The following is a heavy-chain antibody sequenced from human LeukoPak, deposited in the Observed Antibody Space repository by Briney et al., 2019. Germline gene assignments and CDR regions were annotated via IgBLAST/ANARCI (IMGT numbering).Heavy chain of an antibody. J-gene: IGHJ4*02. Sequence: KASETLSLTCNVFGDSISSYDWNWIRQPAGKGLEWIGRIYSNGNTNYNPSLTSRVTMSLDTSKNQVSLKVYSMPAADTAVYFCARGGWADWLPCDYWGQGTLVTVSS. V-gene: IGHV4-4*07. CDR3: ARGGWADWLPCDY. CDR2: IYSNGNT. CDR1: GDSISSYD. D-gene: IGHD3-9*01.